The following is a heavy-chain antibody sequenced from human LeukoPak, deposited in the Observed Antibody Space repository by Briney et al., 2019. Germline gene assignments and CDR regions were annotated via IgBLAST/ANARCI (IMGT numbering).Heavy chain of an antibody. CDR1: GFTFSNYA. D-gene: IGHD3-9*01. J-gene: IGHJ4*02. V-gene: IGHV3-23*01. Sequence: PGGSLRLSCAASGFTFSNYAMNWVRQAPGKGLEWVSAISGSGGSTYYADSVKGRFTISRDNSKNTLYLQMNSLRAEDTAVYYCAKDGYDILTGYYFWGQGTLVTVSS. CDR3: AKDGYDILTGYYF. CDR2: ISGSGGST.